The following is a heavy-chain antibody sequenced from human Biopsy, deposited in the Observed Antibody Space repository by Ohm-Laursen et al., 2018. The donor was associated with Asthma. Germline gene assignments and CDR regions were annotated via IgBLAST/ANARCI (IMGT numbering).Heavy chain of an antibody. CDR3: ARAVDYSHYYGIDV. CDR1: GYTLNSAG. Sequence: ASVKASCNTSGYTLNSAGITWVRQAPGQGLEWIGWISVYNGKTKVAQKLQDRVTMITDTSASTAFMELRSVRSDDTAVNFCARAVDYSHYYGIDVWGQGTTVTVS. CDR2: ISVYNGKT. J-gene: IGHJ6*02. V-gene: IGHV1-18*01. D-gene: IGHD3-10*01.